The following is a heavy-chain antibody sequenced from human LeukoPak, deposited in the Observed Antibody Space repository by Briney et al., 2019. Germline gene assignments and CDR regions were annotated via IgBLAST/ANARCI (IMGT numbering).Heavy chain of an antibody. CDR1: GYTFTSYG. CDR3: ARDPYYHGSGSYYNWNYYYGMDV. D-gene: IGHD3-10*01. J-gene: IGHJ6*02. V-gene: IGHV1-18*01. Sequence: VASVKVSCKASGYTFTSYGISWVRQAPGQGLEWMGWISAYNGNTNYAQKLQGRVTMTTDTSTSTAYMELRSLRSDDTAVYYCARDPYYHGSGSYYNWNYYYGMDVWGQGTTVTVSS. CDR2: ISAYNGNT.